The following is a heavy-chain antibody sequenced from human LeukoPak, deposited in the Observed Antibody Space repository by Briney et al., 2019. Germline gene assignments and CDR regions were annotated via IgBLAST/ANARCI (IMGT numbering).Heavy chain of an antibody. CDR3: ASPSGYYDSSGRFDY. CDR1: GGTFSSYA. D-gene: IGHD3-22*01. CDR2: IIPIFGTA. J-gene: IGHJ4*02. V-gene: IGHV1-69*13. Sequence: WASVKVSFKASGGTFSSYAISWVRQAPGQGLEWMGGIIPIFGTANYAQKFQGRVTITADESTSTAYMELSSLRSEDTAVYYCASPSGYYDSSGRFDYWGQGTLVTVSS.